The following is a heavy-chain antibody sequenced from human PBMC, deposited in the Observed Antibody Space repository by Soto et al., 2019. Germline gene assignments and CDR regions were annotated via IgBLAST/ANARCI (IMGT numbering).Heavy chain of an antibody. V-gene: IGHV3-23*01. CDR1: LFTFSSYA. CDR2: ISGSDNT. CDR3: AKSNSVLWFGEA. D-gene: IGHD3-10*01. Sequence: SLRVSWSASLFTFSSYAMSWVRQTPWKWLEWFSAISGSDNTYYTDSVKGRFAISRDSSKNTLYLQMNSLRAEDTAVYYCAKSNSVLWFGEAWGQGTLVTVSS. J-gene: IGHJ5*02.